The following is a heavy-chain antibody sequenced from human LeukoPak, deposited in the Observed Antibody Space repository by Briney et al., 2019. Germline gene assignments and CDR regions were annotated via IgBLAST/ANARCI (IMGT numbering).Heavy chain of an antibody. Sequence: ASVKVSFEASGGTFSSYAISWVRQAPGQGLEWMGGIIPIFGTANYAQKFQGRVTITADESTSTAYMELSSLRSEDTAVYYCARDTNPYGDYGEGSYYFDYWGQGTLVTVSS. V-gene: IGHV1-69*13. CDR1: GGTFSSYA. CDR3: ARDTNPYGDYGEGSYYFDY. CDR2: IIPIFGTA. D-gene: IGHD4-17*01. J-gene: IGHJ4*02.